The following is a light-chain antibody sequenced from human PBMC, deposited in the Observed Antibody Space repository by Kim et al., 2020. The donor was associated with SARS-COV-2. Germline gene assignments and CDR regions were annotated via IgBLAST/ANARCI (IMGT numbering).Light chain of an antibody. J-gene: IGLJ3*02. CDR3: ATWDGSLDGWV. V-gene: IGLV1-44*01. Sequence: GQRVTISCSGRSSNIGAFAVTWYHHVPGTAPQLIIYSDNQRPSGVPDRFSGSKSGTSASLVISGLQTEDEVEYYCATWDGSLDGWVFGGGTQLTVL. CDR1: SSNIGAFA. CDR2: SDN.